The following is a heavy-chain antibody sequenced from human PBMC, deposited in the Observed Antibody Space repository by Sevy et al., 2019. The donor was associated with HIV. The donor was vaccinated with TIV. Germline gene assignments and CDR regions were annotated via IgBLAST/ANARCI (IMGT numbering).Heavy chain of an antibody. CDR1: GYSFNTYW. D-gene: IGHD1-1*01. CDR3: ARRPGGARHFDY. V-gene: IGHV5-51*01. J-gene: IGHJ4*02. CDR2: ISPGDSNS. Sequence: GESLKISCKGSGYSFNTYWIGWVRQMPGKGLEWMGIISPGDSNSRYSPSFQGQVTISADKSFSTAYLQLSSLKASDTAMYYCARRPGGARHFDYWGQGTLVTVSS.